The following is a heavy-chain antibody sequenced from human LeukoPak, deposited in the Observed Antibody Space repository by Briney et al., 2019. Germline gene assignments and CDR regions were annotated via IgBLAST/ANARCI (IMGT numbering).Heavy chain of an antibody. CDR3: ALVGDYYGMDV. Sequence: AGGSLRLSCAASGFTFSSYGMHWVRQAPGKGLEWVAVISYDGNNKYYADSVKGRFTISRDNSKNTLYLQMNSLRAEDTAVYYCALVGDYYGMDVWGQGTTVTVSS. D-gene: IGHD3-10*01. J-gene: IGHJ6*02. CDR2: ISYDGNNK. CDR1: GFTFSSYG. V-gene: IGHV3-30*03.